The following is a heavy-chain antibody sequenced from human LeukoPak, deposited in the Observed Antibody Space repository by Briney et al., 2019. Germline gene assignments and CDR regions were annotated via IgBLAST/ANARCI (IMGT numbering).Heavy chain of an antibody. CDR3: ATTPEQWLPTFHY. CDR1: GYTFIGYY. Sequence: RASVKVSCKASGYTFIGYYMHLVRQAPGQGLEWMGWINPNNGGTNYAQKFQGRVTTTRDTSISTAYMELYRLRSDDTAVYYCATTPEQWLPTFHYWGQGTLVTVSS. CDR2: INPNNGGT. D-gene: IGHD6-19*01. J-gene: IGHJ4*02. V-gene: IGHV1-2*02.